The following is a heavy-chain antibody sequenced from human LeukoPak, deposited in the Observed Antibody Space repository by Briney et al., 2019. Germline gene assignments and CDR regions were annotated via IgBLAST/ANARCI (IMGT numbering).Heavy chain of an antibody. Sequence: GGSLRLSCAASGFTFSSCWMSWVRQAPGKGLEWVANIKQDGSEKYYVDSVKGRFTISRDNAKNSLYLQMNSLRAEDTAVYYCARDSGGYAFDIWGQGTMVTVSS. D-gene: IGHD3-10*01. CDR3: ARDSGGYAFDI. J-gene: IGHJ3*02. V-gene: IGHV3-7*01. CDR1: GFTFSSCW. CDR2: IKQDGSEK.